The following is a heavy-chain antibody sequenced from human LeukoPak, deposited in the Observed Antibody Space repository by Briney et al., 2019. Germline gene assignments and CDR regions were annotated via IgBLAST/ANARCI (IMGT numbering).Heavy chain of an antibody. CDR3: ARDYGSGSSYYYMDV. V-gene: IGHV1-18*01. D-gene: IGHD3-10*01. CDR1: GYTFTSYG. CDR2: ISAYNGNT. Sequence: ASVEVSCKASGYTFTSYGISWVRQAPGQGLEWMGWISAYNGNTNYAQKLQGRVTMTTDTSTSTAYMELRSLRSDDTAVYYCARDYGSGSSYYYMDVWGKGTTVTISS. J-gene: IGHJ6*03.